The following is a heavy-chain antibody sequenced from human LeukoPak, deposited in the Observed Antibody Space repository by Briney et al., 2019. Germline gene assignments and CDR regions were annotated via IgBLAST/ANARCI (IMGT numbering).Heavy chain of an antibody. J-gene: IGHJ5*02. CDR2: ISGNSNSI. V-gene: IGHV3-21*01. D-gene: IGHD6-13*01. Sequence: GGSLRLSCAVSGFTFSHYSMNWVRQAPGKGLEWVSSISGNSNSIYYADSVKGRFTVSRDNAKNSLFLRMNSLRVEDTAVYYCARGVPQQCWFDPWGQGTLVTVSS. CDR1: GFTFSHYS. CDR3: ARGVPQQCWFDP.